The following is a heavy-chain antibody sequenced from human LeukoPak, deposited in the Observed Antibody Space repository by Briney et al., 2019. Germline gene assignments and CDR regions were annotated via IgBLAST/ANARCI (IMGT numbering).Heavy chain of an antibody. Sequence: SETLSLTCTVSGGSISSGSYYWSWIRQPAGKGLEWIGRIYTSGSTNYNPSLKSRVTISLDTSKNQFSLKLSSVTAADTAVYYCARSLSSWWGDWFDPWGQGTLVTVSS. J-gene: IGHJ5*02. D-gene: IGHD6-13*01. CDR1: GGSISSGSYY. CDR2: IYTSGST. CDR3: ARSLSSWWGDWFDP. V-gene: IGHV4-61*02.